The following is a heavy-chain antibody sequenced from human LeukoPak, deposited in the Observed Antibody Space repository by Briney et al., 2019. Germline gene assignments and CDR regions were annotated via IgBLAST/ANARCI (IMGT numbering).Heavy chain of an antibody. CDR1: GGSISSSGYY. CDR2: IYYSGAT. CDR3: ARQFYGSDVFEI. J-gene: IGHJ3*02. Sequence: PSETLSLTCTVPGGSISSSGYYWGWIRQPPGKGLEWIGSIYYSGATYYNPSLKSRVSISVDTSKNQFSLKLSSVTAADTAVYYCARQFYGSDVFEIWGQGTMVTVSS. D-gene: IGHD4-17*01. V-gene: IGHV4-39*01.